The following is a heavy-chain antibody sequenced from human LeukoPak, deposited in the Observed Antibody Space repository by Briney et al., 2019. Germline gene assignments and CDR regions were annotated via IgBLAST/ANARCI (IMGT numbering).Heavy chain of an antibody. J-gene: IGHJ5*02. CDR3: ARTAARQDGFDP. CDR2: INPNSGGT. D-gene: IGHD6-6*01. Sequence: ASVKVSCKASGYTFTGYYMHWVRQAPGQGLEWMGWINPNSGGTNYAQKFQGRVTMTRDTSISTAYMVLSRLRSDDTAVYYCARTAARQDGFDPWGQGTLVTVSS. CDR1: GYTFTGYY. V-gene: IGHV1-2*02.